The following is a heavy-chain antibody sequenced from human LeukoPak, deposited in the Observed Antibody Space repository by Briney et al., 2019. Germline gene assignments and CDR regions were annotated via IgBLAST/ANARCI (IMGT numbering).Heavy chain of an antibody. V-gene: IGHV3-30*02. CDR1: GFTFNSYG. J-gene: IGHJ3*02. Sequence: PGGSLRLSCAASGFTFNSYGMHWARQAPGKGLEWVAFIRYDGSKSYSADSVKGRFALSRDNSKNTLYLQMSSLRPEDTAVYFCAKDGGSGSYFAFDIWGQGTMVTVSS. CDR3: AKDGGSGSYFAFDI. CDR2: IRYDGSKS. D-gene: IGHD1-26*01.